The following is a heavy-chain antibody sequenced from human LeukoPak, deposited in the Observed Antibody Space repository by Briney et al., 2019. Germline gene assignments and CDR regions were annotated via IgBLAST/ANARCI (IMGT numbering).Heavy chain of an antibody. CDR3: AKEGAVYSSSYYSDY. D-gene: IGHD6-13*01. CDR1: GFTFSSYG. J-gene: IGHJ4*02. CDR2: ISYEGSNK. V-gene: IGHV3-30*18. Sequence: GGSLRLSCAASGFTFSSYGMHWVRQAPGKGREWGAVISYEGSNKYYADSVKGRFTISRDNSKNTLYLQMNSLRAEDTAVYDCAKEGAVYSSSYYSDYWGQGTLVTVSS.